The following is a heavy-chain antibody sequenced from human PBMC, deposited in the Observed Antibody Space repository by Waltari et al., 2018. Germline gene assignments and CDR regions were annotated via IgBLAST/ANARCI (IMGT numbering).Heavy chain of an antibody. CDR1: GASISSSY. V-gene: IGHV4-59*08. J-gene: IGHJ4*02. Sequence: QVLLQESGPGLVTPSETLSLTCTVSGASISSSYWSWIRQPPGKGLEWIGYIYYSGSTNYSPSLNSRVTISIDTSNHHFSLKLTSVTAADTAVYYCARLVSGAVYHDYWGQGALVTVSS. CDR2: IYYSGST. CDR3: ARLVSGAVYHDY. D-gene: IGHD6-19*01.